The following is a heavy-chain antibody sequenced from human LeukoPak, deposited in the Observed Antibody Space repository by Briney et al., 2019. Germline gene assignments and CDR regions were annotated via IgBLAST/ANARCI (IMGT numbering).Heavy chain of an antibody. CDR2: INQDGGEK. D-gene: IGHD3-16*02. V-gene: IGHV3-7*04. CDR3: ARETRHNVWGSYRYYIDY. CDR1: GFXFSAVW. J-gene: IGHJ4*02. Sequence: GGSLRLSCAASGFXFSAVWITWVRQAPGKGLEWLAYINQDGGEKYYLDSVKGRITISRDNAKHSLYLQMNSLRAEDTAVYYCARETRHNVWGSYRYYIDYWGQGTLVTASS.